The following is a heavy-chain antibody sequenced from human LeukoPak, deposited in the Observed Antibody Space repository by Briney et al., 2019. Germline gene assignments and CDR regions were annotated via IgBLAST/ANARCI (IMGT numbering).Heavy chain of an antibody. J-gene: IGHJ4*02. CDR1: GGSISSYY. Sequence: SETLSLTCTVSGGSISSYYWSWIRQPPGKGLEWIGYIYYSGSTNYNPSLKSRVTISVDTSKNQFSLKLSSVTAADTAVYYCARESSSGGYYFDYWGQGTLVTVSS. CDR3: ARESSSGGYYFDY. V-gene: IGHV4-59*01. D-gene: IGHD6-6*01. CDR2: IYYSGST.